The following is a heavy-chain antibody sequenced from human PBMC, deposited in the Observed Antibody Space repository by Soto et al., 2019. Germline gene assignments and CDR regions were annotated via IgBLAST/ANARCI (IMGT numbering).Heavy chain of an antibody. Sequence: GGSLRLSCAASGFAFNSYAMTWVRQAPGKGLEWVSALSGSGASKYYADSVKGRFTISRDNSKNTLYLQMNSLRAEDTAVYFCAKNTGYYYYYGMDVWGQGTTVTVSS. CDR1: GFAFNSYA. D-gene: IGHD2-8*02. CDR3: AKNTGYYYYYGMDV. J-gene: IGHJ6*02. V-gene: IGHV3-23*01. CDR2: LSGSGASK.